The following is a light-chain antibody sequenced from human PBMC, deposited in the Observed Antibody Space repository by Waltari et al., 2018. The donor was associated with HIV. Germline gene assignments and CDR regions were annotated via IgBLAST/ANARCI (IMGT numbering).Light chain of an antibody. CDR2: GAS. V-gene: IGKV3-20*01. Sequence: DIVFTQSPGTLSLSPGERDTLSCRARQCVSNSYLAWYQQKPGQAPRLLTYGASSRATGIPERVSGSGSGTDFTLTISRLEPEDFAVYHCQQYGSAPRTFGQGTKVEIK. CDR1: QCVSNSY. J-gene: IGKJ1*01. CDR3: QQYGSAPRT.